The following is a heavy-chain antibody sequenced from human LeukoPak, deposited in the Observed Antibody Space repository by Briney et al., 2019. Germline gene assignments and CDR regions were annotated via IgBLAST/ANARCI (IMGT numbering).Heavy chain of an antibody. D-gene: IGHD2-8*01. Sequence: GESLKISCRGSGYTFSKHWIGWVRQMPGKGLEWMGIIYPGDSDAGYSPSFEGQVTISADKSLNTVFLQWSSLKASDTAMYYCARQYGECSDGACYTFFYFDFWGQGTQVIVSS. V-gene: IGHV5-51*01. CDR2: IYPGDSDA. J-gene: IGHJ4*02. CDR1: GYTFSKHW. CDR3: ARQYGECSDGACYTFFYFDF.